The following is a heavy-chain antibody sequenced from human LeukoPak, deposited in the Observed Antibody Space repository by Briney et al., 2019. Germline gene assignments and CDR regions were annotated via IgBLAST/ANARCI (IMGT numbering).Heavy chain of an antibody. J-gene: IGHJ4*02. V-gene: IGHV4-59*01. D-gene: IGHD6-19*01. CDR2: IYYSGST. CDR3: ARASAVAGNFDY. Sequence: SETLSLTCTVSGGSISGYYWSWIRQPPGKGLEWIGFIYYSGSTEYNPSLKGRVTMSVDTSKNQFSLKLSSVTAADTAVYYCARASAVAGNFDYWGQGTLVTVSS. CDR1: GGSISGYY.